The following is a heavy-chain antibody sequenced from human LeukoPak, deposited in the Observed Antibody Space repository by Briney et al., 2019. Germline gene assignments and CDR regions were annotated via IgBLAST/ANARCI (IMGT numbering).Heavy chain of an antibody. V-gene: IGHV4-34*01. CDR1: GGSFSGYY. D-gene: IGHD2-15*01. J-gene: IGHJ5*02. Sequence: SETLSLTCAVYGGSFSGYYWSWIRQPPGKGLEWIGEINHSGSTNYNPSLKSRVTISVDTSKNQFSLKLSSVTAADTAVYYCARVDDETEGDIVVVVAATPSGWFDPWGQGTLVTVSS. CDR3: ARVDDETEGDIVVVVAATPSGWFDP. CDR2: INHSGST.